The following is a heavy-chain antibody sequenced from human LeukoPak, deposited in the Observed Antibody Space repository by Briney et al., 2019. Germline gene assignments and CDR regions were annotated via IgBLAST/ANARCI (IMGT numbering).Heavy chain of an antibody. CDR1: GFTFSSYS. CDR3: ARDVWDDYVWGSYRLDYFDY. J-gene: IGHJ4*02. V-gene: IGHV3-48*04. Sequence: GGSLRLSCAASGFTFSSYSMNRVRQAPGKGLEWVSYISSSSSTIYYADSVKGRFTISRDNAKNSLYLQMNSLRAEDTAVYYCARDVWDDYVWGSYRLDYFDYWGQGTLVTVSS. CDR2: ISSSSSTI. D-gene: IGHD3-16*02.